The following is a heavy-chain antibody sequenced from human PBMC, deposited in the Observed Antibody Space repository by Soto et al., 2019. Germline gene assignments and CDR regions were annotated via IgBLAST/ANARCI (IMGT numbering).Heavy chain of an antibody. D-gene: IGHD6-13*01. V-gene: IGHV3-15*07. CDR1: GFTFSNAW. CDR3: TTDIPPSDSSSWYDWFDP. Sequence: EVQLVESGGGLVKPGGSLRLSCAASGFTFSNAWMNWVRQAPGKGLEWVGRIKSKTDGGTTDYAAPVKGRFTISRDDSKNTLYLQMNSLKTEDTAVYYCTTDIPPSDSSSWYDWFDPWGQGTLVTVSS. CDR2: IKSKTDGGTT. J-gene: IGHJ5*02.